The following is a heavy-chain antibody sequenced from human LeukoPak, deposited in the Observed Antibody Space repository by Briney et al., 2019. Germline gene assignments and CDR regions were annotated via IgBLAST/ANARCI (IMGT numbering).Heavy chain of an antibody. D-gene: IGHD5-24*01. Sequence: ASVRVSCKVSGYTLTELSMHWVRQAPGKGLEWMGGFDPEDGETIYAQKFQGRVTMTEGTSTDTAYMELSSLRSEDTAVYYCATVREDGYLYRHRYFDYWGQGTLVTVSS. CDR3: ATVREDGYLYRHRYFDY. J-gene: IGHJ4*02. CDR1: GYTLTELS. V-gene: IGHV1-24*01. CDR2: FDPEDGET.